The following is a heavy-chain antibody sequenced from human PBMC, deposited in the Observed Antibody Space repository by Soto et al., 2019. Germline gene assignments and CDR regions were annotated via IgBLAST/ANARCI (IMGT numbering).Heavy chain of an antibody. CDR3: ARDWVGVALGYAFDI. J-gene: IGHJ3*02. V-gene: IGHV1-3*01. Sequence: ASVKVSCKASGYTFTRYAMHWVRQAPGQRLEWMGWINAGNGNTKYSQKFQGRVTITRDTSASTAYMELSSLRSEDTAVYYCARDWVGVALGYAFDIWGQGTMVAVAS. CDR1: GYTFTRYA. D-gene: IGHD2-15*01. CDR2: INAGNGNT.